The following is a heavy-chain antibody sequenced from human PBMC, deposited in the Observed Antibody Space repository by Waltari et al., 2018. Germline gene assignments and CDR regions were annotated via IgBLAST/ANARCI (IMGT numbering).Heavy chain of an antibody. CDR3: ARCDFWLRGLDL. Sequence: QVQLQQWGAGLLKPSETLSLTCDLYGGSFQYYVWSWIRQSPGKGLEWSGEIDHNGITTYNPSLESRVGISVDSSTNQLLMNMTSVTVADTAVYFCARCDFWLRGLDLWGQGTTVTVSS. CDR1: GGSFQYYV. D-gene: IGHD3-3*01. J-gene: IGHJ6*02. CDR2: IDHNGIT. V-gene: IGHV4-34*01.